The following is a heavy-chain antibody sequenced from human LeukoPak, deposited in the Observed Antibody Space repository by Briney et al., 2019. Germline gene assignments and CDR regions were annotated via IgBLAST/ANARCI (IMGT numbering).Heavy chain of an antibody. CDR1: GYTFFNYG. V-gene: IGHV1-18*01. D-gene: IGHD4-23*01. CDR2: ISVYNGNT. CDR3: ARGINSVGRGSFSDY. J-gene: IGHJ4*02. Sequence: ASVKVSCKPSGYTFFNYGISWVRQAPGQGLEWMGWISVYNGNTNYAQKVQGRVTMTTDTSTNTVYMELRSLRSDDTAVYYCARGINSVGRGSFSDYWGQGTLVTVSS.